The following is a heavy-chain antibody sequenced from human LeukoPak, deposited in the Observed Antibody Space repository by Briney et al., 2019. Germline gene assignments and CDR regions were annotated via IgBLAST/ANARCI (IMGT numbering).Heavy chain of an antibody. V-gene: IGHV1-69*05. D-gene: IGHD5-18*01. CDR1: GGTFSSYA. CDR3: AILGQRGYSYGFHY. Sequence: SVKVSCKASGGTFSSYAISWVRQAPGQGLEWMVGIIPIFGTANYAQKFQGRVTITTDESTSTAYMELSSLRSEDTAVYYCAILGQRGYSYGFHYWGQGTLVTVSS. J-gene: IGHJ4*02. CDR2: IIPIFGTA.